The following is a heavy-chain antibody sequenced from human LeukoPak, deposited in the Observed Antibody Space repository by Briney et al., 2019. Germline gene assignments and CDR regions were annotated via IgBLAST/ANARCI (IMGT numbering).Heavy chain of an antibody. CDR3: ARDLPYYDFWSGSIDAFDI. V-gene: IGHV1-3*01. CDR2: INAGNGNT. CDR1: GYTFTNYA. J-gene: IGHJ3*02. D-gene: IGHD3-3*01. Sequence: ASVKVSCKASGYTFTNYAMHWVRQAPGQRLEWMGWINAGNGNTKYSQKLQGRVTMTTDTSTSTAYMELRSLRSDDTAVYYCARDLPYYDFWSGSIDAFDIWGQGTMVTVSS.